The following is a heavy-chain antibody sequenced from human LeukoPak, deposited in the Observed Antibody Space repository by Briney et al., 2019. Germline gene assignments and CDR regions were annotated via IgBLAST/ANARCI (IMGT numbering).Heavy chain of an antibody. CDR1: GYTFTSYD. J-gene: IGHJ4*02. CDR3: ARGGRYTYYDFWSGYYPLYFDY. D-gene: IGHD3-3*01. Sequence: APVKVSCKASGYTFTSYDINWVRQATGQGLEWMGWMNPNSGNTGYVQKFQGRVTMTRNTSISTAYMELSSLRSEDTAVYYCARGGRYTYYDFWSGYYPLYFDYWGQGTLVTVSS. CDR2: MNPNSGNT. V-gene: IGHV1-8*01.